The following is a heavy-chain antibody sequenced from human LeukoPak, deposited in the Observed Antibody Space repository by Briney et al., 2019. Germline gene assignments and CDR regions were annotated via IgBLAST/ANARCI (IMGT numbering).Heavy chain of an antibody. CDR2: ISGGTT. V-gene: IGHV3-49*03. Sequence: GGSLRLSCTASGFTFGDYLMSWFRQAPGKGLEWIGFISGGTTEYAASVKSRFTISRDDSTSIAYLQMNSLTTEDTAVYYCSRGSGWLSVYWGQGTLVTVSS. J-gene: IGHJ4*02. CDR3: SRGSGWLSVY. CDR1: GFTFGDYL. D-gene: IGHD6-19*01.